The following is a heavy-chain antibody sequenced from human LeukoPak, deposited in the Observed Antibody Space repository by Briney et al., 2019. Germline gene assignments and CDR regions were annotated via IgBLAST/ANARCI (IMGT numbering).Heavy chain of an antibody. Sequence: GASVKVSCKASGYTFTSYGISWVRQAPGQGLEWMGWISAYNGNTNYARKLQGRVTMTTDTSTSTAYMELRSLRSDDTAVYYCARFLYDILTGSSAGGDYWGRGTLVTVSS. CDR1: GYTFTSYG. CDR3: ARFLYDILTGSSAGGDY. J-gene: IGHJ4*02. CDR2: ISAYNGNT. D-gene: IGHD3-9*01. V-gene: IGHV1-18*01.